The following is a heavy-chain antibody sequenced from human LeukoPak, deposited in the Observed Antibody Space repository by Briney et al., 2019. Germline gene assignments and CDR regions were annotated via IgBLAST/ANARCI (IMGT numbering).Heavy chain of an antibody. J-gene: IGHJ3*02. D-gene: IGHD3-22*01. CDR1: GYTFTSYY. Sequence: GSVKVSCKASGYTFTSYYMHWVRQAPGQGLEWMGIINPSGGSTSYAQKFQGRVTMTRDTSTSTVYMELSSLRSEDTAVYYCARDPVTMIVVPYYAFDIWGQGTMVTVSS. V-gene: IGHV1-46*01. CDR3: ARDPVTMIVVPYYAFDI. CDR2: INPSGGST.